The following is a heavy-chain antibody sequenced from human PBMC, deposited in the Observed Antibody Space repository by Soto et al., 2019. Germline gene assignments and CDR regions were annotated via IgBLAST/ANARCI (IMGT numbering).Heavy chain of an antibody. J-gene: IGHJ4*02. CDR3: AKDKDYDFWSGSHGFFDY. Sequence: GGAPRLSCVASGFTFSNYAMSWVRPAPGEGREWVSTMSGIGDITYYADSVKGRFTISRDNSRNTVYLQMNSLRAEDTAVYYCAKDKDYDFWSGSHGFFDYWGQGTLVTVSS. D-gene: IGHD3-3*01. CDR2: MSGIGDIT. CDR1: GFTFSNYA. V-gene: IGHV3-23*01.